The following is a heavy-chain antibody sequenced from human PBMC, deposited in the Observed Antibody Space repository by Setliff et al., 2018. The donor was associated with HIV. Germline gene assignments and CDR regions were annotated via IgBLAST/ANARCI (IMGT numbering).Heavy chain of an antibody. CDR2: FDPQDGET. J-gene: IGHJ3*02. D-gene: IGHD4-17*01. Sequence: ASVKVSCKVSGYTLTEVSMHWVRQAPKKGLEWMGYFDPQDGETVHAQKFQGRVTLTEDTSTDTAYMELSGLRSEDTAVYYCARGRAPVTRPYDAFDIWGQGTTVTV. CDR3: ARGRAPVTRPYDAFDI. V-gene: IGHV1-24*01. CDR1: GYTLTEVS.